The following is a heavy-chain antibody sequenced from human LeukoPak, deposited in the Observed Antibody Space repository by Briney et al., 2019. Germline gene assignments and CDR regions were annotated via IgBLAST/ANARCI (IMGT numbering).Heavy chain of an antibody. CDR1: GFTFSSYA. CDR2: IARSSSPI. Sequence: GGSLRLSCAASGFTFSSYAMSWVRQAPGKGLEWISYIARSSSPIYDADSVKGRFTISRDNAKNSLYLQMNSLRAEDTAVYYCARDRGGSGWPIFDSWGQGTLVTVSS. D-gene: IGHD6-19*01. CDR3: ARDRGGSGWPIFDS. J-gene: IGHJ4*02. V-gene: IGHV3-48*01.